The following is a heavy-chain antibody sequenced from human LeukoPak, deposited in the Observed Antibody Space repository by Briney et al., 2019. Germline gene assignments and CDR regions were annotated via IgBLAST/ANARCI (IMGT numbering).Heavy chain of an antibody. CDR3: AREGVYGAKGGFDY. V-gene: IGHV1-46*01. Sequence: VSVKVSCKASGYTFTGYYTHWVRQAPGQGLEWMGIINPSGGSTSYAQKFQGRVTMTRDMSTSTVYMELSSLRSEDTAVYYCAREGVYGAKGGFDYWGQGTLVTVSS. CDR2: INPSGGST. D-gene: IGHD4-17*01. J-gene: IGHJ4*02. CDR1: GYTFTGYY.